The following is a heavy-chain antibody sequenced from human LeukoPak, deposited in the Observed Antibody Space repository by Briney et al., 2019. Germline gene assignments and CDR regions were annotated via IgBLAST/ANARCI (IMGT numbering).Heavy chain of an antibody. CDR2: IKQDGSQK. V-gene: IGHV3-7*01. Sequence: PGGSLRLSCAPSGFTFSNYWMSWVRQAPGKGLEWVASIKQDGSQKYYVDSLKGRFTISRDNAKNSVYLEMDSLRAEDTAVYYCARIGYSSSSFDYWGQGTLVTVSS. CDR3: ARIGYSSSSFDY. J-gene: IGHJ4*02. CDR1: GFTFSNYW. D-gene: IGHD6-13*01.